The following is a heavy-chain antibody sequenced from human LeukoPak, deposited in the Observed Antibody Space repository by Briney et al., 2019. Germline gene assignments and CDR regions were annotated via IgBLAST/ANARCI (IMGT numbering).Heavy chain of an antibody. CDR2: ISGSISTI. CDR1: GFTFSSDT. CDR3: ARDSTATSSPIDY. V-gene: IGHV3-48*02. J-gene: IGHJ4*02. Sequence: PGGSPRLSSAASGFTFSSDTMKSGRPAPGKGLERGSYISGSISTIYYADSVKGRFTISRDHAKNSLYLQMNSLRDEDTAVYYCARDSTATSSPIDYWGQGTLVTVSS.